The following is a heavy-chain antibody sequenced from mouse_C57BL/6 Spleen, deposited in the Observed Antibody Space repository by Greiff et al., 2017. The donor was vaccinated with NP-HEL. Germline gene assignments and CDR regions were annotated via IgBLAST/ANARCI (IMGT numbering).Heavy chain of an antibody. J-gene: IGHJ2*01. CDR1: GYTFTDYY. Sequence: EVQLQQSGPVLVKPGASVKMSCTASGYTFTDYYMNWVQQSHGKSLEWIGVINPYNGGTSSNQKFKGKVTLTVDKSSSTAYKELNSLTSEDSTVYYGTRNNYYGSSYGGYMDYWGQGTTLTVSS. CDR2: INPYNGGT. V-gene: IGHV1-19*01. D-gene: IGHD1-1*01. CDR3: TRNNYYGSSYGGYMDY.